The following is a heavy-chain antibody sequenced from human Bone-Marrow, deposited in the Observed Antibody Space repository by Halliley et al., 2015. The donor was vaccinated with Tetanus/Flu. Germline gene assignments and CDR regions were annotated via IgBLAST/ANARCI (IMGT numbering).Heavy chain of an antibody. CDR2: INPGGPT. D-gene: IGHD4-17*01. CDR3: ARSPSYGDEDY. Sequence: IGEINPGGPTNYNPSLKALNSRVPISADRSKKQVFLKVTSVTAADTAVYYCARSPSYGDEDYWGQGTLVTVSS. V-gene: IGHV4-34*01. J-gene: IGHJ4*02.